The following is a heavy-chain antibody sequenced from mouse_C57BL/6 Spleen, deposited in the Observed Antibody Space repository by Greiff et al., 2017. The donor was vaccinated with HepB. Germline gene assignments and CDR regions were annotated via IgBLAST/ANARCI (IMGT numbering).Heavy chain of an antibody. CDR1: GYTFTSYW. CDR2: IDPSDSYT. V-gene: IGHV1-50*01. Sequence: QVQLQQPGAELVKPGASVKLSCKASGYTFTSYWMPWVKQRPGQGLEWIGEIDPSDSYTNYNQKFKGKATLTVDTSSSTAYMQLSSLTSEDSAVYYCARNYGSSYDRFAYWGQGTLVTVSA. J-gene: IGHJ3*01. D-gene: IGHD1-1*01. CDR3: ARNYGSSYDRFAY.